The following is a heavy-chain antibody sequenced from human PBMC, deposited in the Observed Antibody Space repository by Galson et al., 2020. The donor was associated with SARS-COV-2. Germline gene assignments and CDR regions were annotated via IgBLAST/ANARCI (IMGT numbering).Heavy chain of an antibody. CDR1: GFTFGDYA. CDR3: ARTFRGNGYNYGYGDY. D-gene: IGHD5-18*01. V-gene: IGHV3-49*03. Sequence: GGSLRLSCTASGFTFGDYAMSWFRQAPGKGLEWVGFIRSKAYGGTTGYAASVKGRFTISRDDSKSIAYLQMNSLKTEDTAMYYCARTFRGNGYNYGYGDYWGQGTLVTVSS. J-gene: IGHJ4*02. CDR2: IRSKAYGGTT.